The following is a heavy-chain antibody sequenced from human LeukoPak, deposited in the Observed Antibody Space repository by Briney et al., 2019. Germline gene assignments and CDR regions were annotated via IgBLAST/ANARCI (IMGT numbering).Heavy chain of an antibody. D-gene: IGHD3-9*01. V-gene: IGHV3-21*01. CDR3: ARGYFDWLLSTGDY. CDR1: GFTFSSYS. J-gene: IGHJ4*02. Sequence: GGSLRLSCAASGFTFSSYSMNWVRQAPGKGLEWVSSITSSSSYIYYADSVKRRFTISRDNAKNSLYLQMNSLRAEDTAVYYCARGYFDWLLSTGDYWGQGTLVTVSS. CDR2: ITSSSSYI.